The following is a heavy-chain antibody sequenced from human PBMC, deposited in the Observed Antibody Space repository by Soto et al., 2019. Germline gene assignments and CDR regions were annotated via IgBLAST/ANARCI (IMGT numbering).Heavy chain of an antibody. CDR3: GRGRSGQIVVFY. D-gene: IGHD5-12*01. Sequence: ASVKVSCTASGYTFTNNVIHWLRQAPGQTLEWMGWIHTAKGNTKYSQKFEARVTMTRDMSITTVYMELNNLSPDDTAVYYCGRGRSGQIVVFYWGQGTPVTVSS. CDR2: IHTAKGNT. V-gene: IGHV1-3*04. J-gene: IGHJ4*02. CDR1: GYTFTNNV.